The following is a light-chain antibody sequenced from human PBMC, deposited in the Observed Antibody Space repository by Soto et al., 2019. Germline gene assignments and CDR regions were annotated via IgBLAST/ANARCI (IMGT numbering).Light chain of an antibody. CDR2: RGT. CDR1: SSDVGAYDA. V-gene: IGLV2-23*01. Sequence: QSVLAQPASVSGSPGQSITISCTGTSSDVGAYDAVSWYQQHPGKAPQVIIYRGTKRPSGVSTRFSGSVSGNTASLTVSGLQAEDEAEYFCCSSATESTYVFGTGTKFTVL. CDR3: CSSATESTYV. J-gene: IGLJ1*01.